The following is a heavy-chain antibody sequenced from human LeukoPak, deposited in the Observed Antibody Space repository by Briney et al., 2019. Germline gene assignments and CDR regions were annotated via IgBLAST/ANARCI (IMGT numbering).Heavy chain of an antibody. D-gene: IGHD3-3*01. CDR2: ISSSSSYI. V-gene: IGHV3-21*01. CDR3: ARDCDFWRGYYPRCYYYYGMDV. J-gene: IGHJ6*02. CDR1: GFTFSSYS. Sequence: PGGSLRLSCAASGFTFSSYSMNWVRQAPGKGLEWVSSISSSSSYIYYADSVKGRFTISRDNAKNSLYLQMNSLRAEDTAVYYCARDCDFWRGYYPRCYYYYGMDVWGQGTTVTVSS.